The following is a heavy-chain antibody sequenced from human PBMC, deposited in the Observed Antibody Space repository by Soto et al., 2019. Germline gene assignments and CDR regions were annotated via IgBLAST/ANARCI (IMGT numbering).Heavy chain of an antibody. CDR2: IFGSGTT. V-gene: IGHV4-30-4*01. CDR1: GGSITSDYSC. J-gene: IGHJ4*02. D-gene: IGHD7-27*01. Sequence: TSETLSLTCTVSGGSITSDYSCWSWIRQPPGEGLEWIGHIFGSGTTYTNPSLRSQVAISLDTSKNHFSLTLSSVTAADTAVYYCTRGPSGDKVHYWGQGALVTSPQ. CDR3: TRGPSGDKVHY.